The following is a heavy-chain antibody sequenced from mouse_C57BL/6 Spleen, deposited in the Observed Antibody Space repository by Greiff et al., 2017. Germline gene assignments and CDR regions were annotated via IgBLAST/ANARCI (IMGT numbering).Heavy chain of an antibody. J-gene: IGHJ4*01. CDR2: IWRGGST. CDR3: AKNLYYGSAMDY. Sequence: QVQLKESGPGLVQPSQSLSITCTVSGFSLTSYGVHWVRQSPGTGLAWLGVIWRGGSTDYNAAFMSRLSITKDNSKSQVFFKMNSLQADDTAIYYCAKNLYYGSAMDYWGQGTSVTVSS. CDR1: GFSLTSYG. D-gene: IGHD1-1*01. V-gene: IGHV2-5*01.